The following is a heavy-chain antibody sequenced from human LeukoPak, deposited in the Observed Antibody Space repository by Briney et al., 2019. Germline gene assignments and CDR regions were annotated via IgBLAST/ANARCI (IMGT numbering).Heavy chain of an antibody. CDR2: LYSDGRT. D-gene: IGHD2-21*02. Sequence: SETLSLTCTVSGGSITGTTYYWAWFRQPPGKGLEWIGSLYSDGRTFYGPSLKSRITISGDTSKNHFSLRLTSVTAADTAVYYCARRSGDWAVNWFDPWGQGTLVTVSS. V-gene: IGHV4-39*02. CDR3: ARRSGDWAVNWFDP. J-gene: IGHJ5*02. CDR1: GGSITGTTYY.